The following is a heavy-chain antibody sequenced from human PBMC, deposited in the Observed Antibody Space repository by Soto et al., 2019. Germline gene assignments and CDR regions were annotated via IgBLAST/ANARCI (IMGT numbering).Heavy chain of an antibody. CDR2: INHSGST. J-gene: IGHJ5*02. D-gene: IGHD2-15*01. CDR3: ARDGPRYCSGGSCYLFGWFDP. Sequence: PSETLSLTCAVYVGSFSGYYWSWIRQPPGKGLEWTGEINHSGSTNYNPSLKSRVTISVDTSKNQFSLKLSSVTAADTAVYYCARDGPRYCSGGSCYLFGWFDPWGQGTLVTVSS. CDR1: VGSFSGYY. V-gene: IGHV4-34*01.